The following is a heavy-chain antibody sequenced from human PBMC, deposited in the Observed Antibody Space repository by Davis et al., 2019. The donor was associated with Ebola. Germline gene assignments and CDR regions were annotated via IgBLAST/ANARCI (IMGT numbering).Heavy chain of an antibody. CDR2: ISDSGSTV. V-gene: IGHV3-48*04. J-gene: IGHJ1*01. CDR3: ARVGNAVLFQH. Sequence: PGGSLRLSCEASGFTFGSHSMNWVRQAPGKGLEWISFISDSGSTVYYANSVQGRFTISRDNAKNSLYLQMNSLRAEDTAVYYCARVGNAVLFQHWGQGTLVTVSS. D-gene: IGHD1-1*01. CDR1: GFTFGSHS.